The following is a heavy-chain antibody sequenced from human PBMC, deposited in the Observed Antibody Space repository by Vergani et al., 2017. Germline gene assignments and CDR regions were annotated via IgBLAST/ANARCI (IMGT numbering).Heavy chain of an antibody. CDR2: IYYSGST. Sequence: QVQLQESGPGLVKPSQTLSLTCTVSGGSISSGDYYWSWIRQPPGKGLEWIGYIYYSGSTYYNPSLKSRVTRSVGTSKNQFSLKLSSVTAADTAVYYCARLVRDSSGNDAFDIWGQGTMVTVSS. D-gene: IGHD3-22*01. CDR3: ARLVRDSSGNDAFDI. J-gene: IGHJ3*02. V-gene: IGHV4-30-4*08. CDR1: GGSISSGDYY.